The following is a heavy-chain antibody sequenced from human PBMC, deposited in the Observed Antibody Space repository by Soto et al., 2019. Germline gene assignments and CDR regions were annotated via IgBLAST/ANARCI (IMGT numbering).Heavy chain of an antibody. D-gene: IGHD6-6*01. Sequence: SETLSLTCTVSGGSISSSSYYWGWIRQPPGKGLEWIGSIYYSGSTYYNPSLKSRVTISVDTSKNQFSLKLSSVTAADTAVYYCARRLAFYWYFDLWGRGTLVTSPQ. V-gene: IGHV4-39*01. CDR3: ARRLAFYWYFDL. CDR1: GGSISSSSYY. CDR2: IYYSGST. J-gene: IGHJ2*01.